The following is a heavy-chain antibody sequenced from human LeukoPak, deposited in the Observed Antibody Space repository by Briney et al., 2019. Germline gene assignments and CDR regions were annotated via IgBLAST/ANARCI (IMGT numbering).Heavy chain of an antibody. CDR3: ARDVRHRYCSSTSCYRGWLDP. J-gene: IGHJ5*02. V-gene: IGHV1-69*01. Sequence: PLASVKVSCKASGGTFSSYAISWVRQAPGQGLEWMGGIIPIFGTANYAQKFQGRVTITADESTSTAYMELSSLRSEDTAVYYCARDVRHRYCSSTSCYRGWLDPWGQGTLVTVSS. D-gene: IGHD2-2*01. CDR2: IIPIFGTA. CDR1: GGTFSSYA.